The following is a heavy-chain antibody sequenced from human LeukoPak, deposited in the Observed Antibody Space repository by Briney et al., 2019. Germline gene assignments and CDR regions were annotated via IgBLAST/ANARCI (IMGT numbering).Heavy chain of an antibody. CDR3: ARDARIAAESVDY. J-gene: IGHJ4*02. D-gene: IGHD6-13*01. CDR1: GFTFSTYS. Sequence: GGSLRLSCAASGFTFSTYSMNWVRRAPGKGLEWVSYISSSGSTIDYADSVKGRFTISRDNAKNSLYLQMNSLRAEDTAVYYCARDARIAAESVDYWGQGTLVTVSS. V-gene: IGHV3-48*04. CDR2: ISSSGSTI.